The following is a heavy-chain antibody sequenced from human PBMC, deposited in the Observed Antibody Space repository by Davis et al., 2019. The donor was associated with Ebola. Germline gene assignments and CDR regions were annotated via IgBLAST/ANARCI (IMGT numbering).Heavy chain of an antibody. CDR2: INAGNGNT. V-gene: IGHV1-3*01. J-gene: IGHJ4*02. CDR1: GYTFTSYA. D-gene: IGHD3-16*01. CDR3: ARDRGLWPHPYYFDC. Sequence: AASVKVSCKASGYTFTSYAMHWVRQAPGQRLEWMGWINAGNGNTKYSQKFQGRVTITRDTSASTAYMELSSLRSEDTAVYYCARDRGLWPHPYYFDCWGQGTLVTVSS.